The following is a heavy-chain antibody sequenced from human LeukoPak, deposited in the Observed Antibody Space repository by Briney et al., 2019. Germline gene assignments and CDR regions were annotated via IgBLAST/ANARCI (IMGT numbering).Heavy chain of an antibody. J-gene: IGHJ5*02. CDR3: AKTGYSSSWYSAQAGFDP. CDR1: GGTFSSYA. Sequence: SVKVSCKASGGTFSSYAISWVRQAPGQGLEWMGGIIPIFGTANYAQKFQGRVTITADESTSTAYMELSSLRAEDTAVYYCAKTGYSSSWYSAQAGFDPWGQGTLVTVSS. D-gene: IGHD6-13*01. V-gene: IGHV1-69*13. CDR2: IIPIFGTA.